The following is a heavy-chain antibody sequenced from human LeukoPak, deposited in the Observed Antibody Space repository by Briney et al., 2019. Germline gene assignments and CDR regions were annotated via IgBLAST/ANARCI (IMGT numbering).Heavy chain of an antibody. D-gene: IGHD1-26*01. Sequence: PGGSLRLSCAASGFTFDDYAMHWVRQAPGKGLEWVSGISWNSGGIGYADSVKGRFTISRDNAKKSLYLQMSSLRAEDMGLYYCARGGSYLSAFDIWGQGTMVTVSS. CDR2: ISWNSGGI. CDR1: GFTFDDYA. CDR3: ARGGSYLSAFDI. V-gene: IGHV3-9*03. J-gene: IGHJ3*02.